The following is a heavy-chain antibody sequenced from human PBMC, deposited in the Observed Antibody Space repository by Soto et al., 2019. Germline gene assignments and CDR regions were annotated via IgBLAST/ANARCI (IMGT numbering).Heavy chain of an antibody. CDR2: IFYRGNT. CDR1: GGSISRYY. V-gene: IGHV4-59*01. J-gene: IGHJ4*02. CDR3: ARRNWDDNLGRFFDA. D-gene: IGHD1-1*01. Sequence: QVQLRESGPGLVKPSETLSLTCTVSGGSISRYYWSWIRQPPGKGLENIGYIFYRGNTNYNPSLKGRVTISLDTSKKQFSLRLTSVTAADTAVYYCARRNWDDNLGRFFDAWGQGSQVTVSS.